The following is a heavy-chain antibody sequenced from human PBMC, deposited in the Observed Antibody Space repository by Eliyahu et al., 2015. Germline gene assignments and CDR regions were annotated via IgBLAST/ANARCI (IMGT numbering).Heavy chain of an antibody. Sequence: QMQLVESGGGVVQPGRSLRLXXXASGFTFXXFYLPWVXXAPGKGVEWVAVISXDGTNXYYADSVKGRFTIARDNSKNTLYLQMNSLKAADTAVYYCAKDVTGVSSWGQGTLVTVSS. CDR1: GFTFXXFY. CDR2: ISXDGTNX. J-gene: IGHJ5*02. D-gene: IGHD1-20*01. V-gene: IGHV3-30*18. CDR3: AKDVTGVSS.